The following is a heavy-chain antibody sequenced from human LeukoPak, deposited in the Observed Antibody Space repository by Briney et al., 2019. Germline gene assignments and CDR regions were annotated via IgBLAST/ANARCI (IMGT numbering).Heavy chain of an antibody. V-gene: IGHV3-7*01. CDR3: ARDSYCSGGSCYGTIWFDP. Sequence: GGSLRLSCAASGFTFSSYWMRWVRQAPGKGLEWVANIKQDGSEKYYVDSVKGRFTISRDNAKNSLYLQMNSLGAEDTAVYYCARDSYCSGGSCYGTIWFDPWGQGTLVTVSS. D-gene: IGHD2-15*01. J-gene: IGHJ5*02. CDR2: IKQDGSEK. CDR1: GFTFSSYW.